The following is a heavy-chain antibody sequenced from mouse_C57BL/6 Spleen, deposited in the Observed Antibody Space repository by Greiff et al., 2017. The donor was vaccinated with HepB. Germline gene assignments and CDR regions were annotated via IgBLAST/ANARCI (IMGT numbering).Heavy chain of an antibody. V-gene: IGHV14-3*01. J-gene: IGHJ4*01. CDR2: IDPANGNT. CDR3: AEVTTVVPYAKDY. CDR1: GFNIKNTY. D-gene: IGHD1-1*01. Sequence: VQLQQSVAELVRPGASVKLSCTASGFNIKNTYMHWVKQRPEQGLEWIGRIDPANGNTKYAPKFQGKATITADTSSNTAYLQLSSLTSEDTAIYYCAEVTTVVPYAKDYWGQGTSVTVSS.